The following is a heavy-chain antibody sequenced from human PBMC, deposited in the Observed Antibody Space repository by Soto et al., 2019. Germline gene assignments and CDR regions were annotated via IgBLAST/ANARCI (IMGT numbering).Heavy chain of an antibody. D-gene: IGHD5-12*01. CDR1: GGSINTFY. V-gene: IGHV4-4*07. CDR2: IFSSGST. CDR3: AREGSYSAYNFAHGIQLWSFDF. Sequence: XETLSLTCTVSGGSINTFYWSWVRQPSGKGLEWIGRIFSSGSTSFNPSLESRVAMSVDTSKNHFSLNLSSVTAADMAVYYCAREGSYSAYNFAHGIQLWSFDFWGQGALVTVSS. J-gene: IGHJ4*02.